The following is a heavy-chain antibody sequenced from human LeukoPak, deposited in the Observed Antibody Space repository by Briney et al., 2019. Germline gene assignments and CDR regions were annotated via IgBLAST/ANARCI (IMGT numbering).Heavy chain of an antibody. D-gene: IGHD6-13*01. V-gene: IGHV3-21*04. CDR3: ARAKGMYSSSWYYFDY. CDR1: GFMFSNYG. Sequence: GGSLRLSCAASGFMFSNYGVSWVRQAPGKGLEWVSSISVSGSFTYYADSVKGRFTISRDNAKNSLYLQMNSLRAEDTAVYYCARAKGMYSSSWYYFDYWGQGTLVTVSS. CDR2: ISVSGSFT. J-gene: IGHJ4*02.